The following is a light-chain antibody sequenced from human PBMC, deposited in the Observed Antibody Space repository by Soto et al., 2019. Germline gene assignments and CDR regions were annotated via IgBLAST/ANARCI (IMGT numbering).Light chain of an antibody. J-gene: IGKJ1*01. Sequence: DIQMTQSPSTLYASVGDRVTITCRASQTISSWLAWYRQKPGKAPDLLIYDASKLQSGVPASFSGSESGTEFTLTIASLQPDDFATYYCQQYYNYSTFGQGTKVEVQ. CDR2: DAS. V-gene: IGKV1-5*01. CDR3: QQYYNYST. CDR1: QTISSW.